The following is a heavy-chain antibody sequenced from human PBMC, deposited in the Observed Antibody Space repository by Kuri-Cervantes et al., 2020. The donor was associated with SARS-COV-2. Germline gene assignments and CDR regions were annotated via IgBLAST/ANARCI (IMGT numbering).Heavy chain of an antibody. Sequence: GESLKISCAASGFTFSSYAMSWVRQAPGKGLEWVSAISGSGGSTYYADSVKGRFTISRDNAKNSLYLQMNSLRAEDTAVYYCARDPVGYSGYDYWGQGTLVTVSS. CDR1: GFTFSSYA. CDR2: ISGSGGST. V-gene: IGHV3-23*01. J-gene: IGHJ4*02. D-gene: IGHD5-12*01. CDR3: ARDPVGYSGYDY.